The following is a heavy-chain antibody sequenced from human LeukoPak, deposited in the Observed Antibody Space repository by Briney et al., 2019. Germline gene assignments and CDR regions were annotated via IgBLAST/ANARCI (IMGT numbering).Heavy chain of an antibody. CDR1: GFPFSDYS. CDR3: ANEIRPNDY. D-gene: IGHD4-17*01. V-gene: IGHV3-23*01. Sequence: GGSLRLSCTASGFPFSDYSMNWVRQAPGKGLKWLSYLISTRDLTSYADSVKGRFTISRDNSKNTLYLQMNSLSADDTAMYYCANEIRPNDYWGQGTLVTVSS. J-gene: IGHJ4*02. CDR2: LISTRDLT.